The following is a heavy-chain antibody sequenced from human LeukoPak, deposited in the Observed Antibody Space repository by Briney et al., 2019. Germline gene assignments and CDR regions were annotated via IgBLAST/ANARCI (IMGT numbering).Heavy chain of an antibody. CDR1: GFTFSSYA. CDR2: FSGSGGST. V-gene: IGHV3-23*01. D-gene: IGHD1-1*01. J-gene: IGHJ4*02. Sequence: GGFLRLSCAASGFTFSSYAMSWVRQAPGKGLEWVSTFSGSGGSTYYADSVKGRFTISRDNSKNTLSLQMNSLRAEDTAVYYCAKAPFTTNWFWDYWGQGTLVTVSS. CDR3: AKAPFTTNWFWDY.